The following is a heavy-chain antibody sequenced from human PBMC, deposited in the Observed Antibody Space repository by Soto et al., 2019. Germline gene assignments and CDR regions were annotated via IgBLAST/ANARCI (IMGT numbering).Heavy chain of an antibody. Sequence: SSEAPSLTRTVSGGSIRSFYWSLVRQPPGKGLEWIGYIYYSGSTNYNPSLKSRVTISVDTSKNQFSLKLSSVTAADTAVYYCARKYSSGWTFDYWGQGTLVTVSS. D-gene: IGHD6-19*01. CDR1: GGSIRSFY. J-gene: IGHJ4*02. CDR2: IYYSGST. CDR3: ARKYSSGWTFDY. V-gene: IGHV4-59*01.